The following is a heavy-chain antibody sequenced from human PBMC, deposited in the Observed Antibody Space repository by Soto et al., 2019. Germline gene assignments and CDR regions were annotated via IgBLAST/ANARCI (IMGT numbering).Heavy chain of an antibody. CDR3: ARAPYYYDSSGYWAY. Sequence: GGSLRLSCAASGFTFSTYAMSWVRQAPGKGLEWVSTISSSGGSTHYADSVKGRFTISRDNSKNTLYLQMNSLRAEDTAVYYCARAPYYYDSSGYWAYWGQGTLVTVSS. CDR2: ISSSGGST. CDR1: GFTFSTYA. J-gene: IGHJ4*02. D-gene: IGHD3-22*01. V-gene: IGHV3-23*01.